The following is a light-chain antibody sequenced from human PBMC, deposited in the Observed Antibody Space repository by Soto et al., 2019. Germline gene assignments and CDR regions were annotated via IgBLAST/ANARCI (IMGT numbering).Light chain of an antibody. CDR2: SNS. J-gene: IGLJ3*02. CDR1: SSNIGKNT. CDR3: AAWDDSLNGPG. V-gene: IGLV1-44*01. Sequence: QSVLTQPPSASGTPGQRVTISCSGSSSNIGKNTVNWYQQFPGAAPKVLIYSNSQRPSGVPDRFSGSKSGTSASLAISGLQSEDEADYYCAAWDDSLNGPGFGGGTKVTVL.